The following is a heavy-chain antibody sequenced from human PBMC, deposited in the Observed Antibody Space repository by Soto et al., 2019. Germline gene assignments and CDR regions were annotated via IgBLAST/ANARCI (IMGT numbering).Heavy chain of an antibody. D-gene: IGHD5-12*01. CDR1: GGSFSGYY. J-gene: IGHJ5*02. V-gene: IGHV4-34*01. Sequence: SETLSLTCAVYGGSFSGYYWSWIRQPPGKGLEWIGEINHSGSTNYNPSLKSRVTISVDTSKNQFSLKLSSVTAADTAVYYCARGGGYSGYDYVAWFDPWGQGTLVTVSS. CDR2: INHSGST. CDR3: ARGGGYSGYDYVAWFDP.